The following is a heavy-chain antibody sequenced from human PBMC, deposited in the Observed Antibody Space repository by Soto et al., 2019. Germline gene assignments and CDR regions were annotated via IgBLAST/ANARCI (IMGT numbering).Heavy chain of an antibody. V-gene: IGHV3-66*01. CDR2: IYSGGST. CDR3: ARDSIAMVRGVIIGHFAY. CDR1: GFTVSSNY. D-gene: IGHD3-10*01. Sequence: EVQLVESGGGLVQPGGSLRLSCAASGFTVSSNYMSWVRQAPGKGLEWVSVIYSGGSTYYADSVKGRFTISRDNSKNTLYRHMNSLRDEDTAVYYCARDSIAMVRGVIIGHFAYWGQGTLVTVSS. J-gene: IGHJ4*02.